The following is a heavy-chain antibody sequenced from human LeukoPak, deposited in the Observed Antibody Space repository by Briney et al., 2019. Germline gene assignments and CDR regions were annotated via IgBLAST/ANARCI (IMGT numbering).Heavy chain of an antibody. CDR2: INWNGGGT. CDR1: GFTFKDYG. D-gene: IGHD1-26*01. Sequence: GRSLRLSCAATGFTFKDYGMHWVRQPPGKGLEWVSSINWNGGGTDYADSVKGRFTISRDNAKNSLYLQLSSLRPEDTALYYCAKHMRATNTYSFFGLDVWGLGTTVTVSS. CDR3: AKHMRATNTYSFFGLDV. V-gene: IGHV3-9*01. J-gene: IGHJ6*02.